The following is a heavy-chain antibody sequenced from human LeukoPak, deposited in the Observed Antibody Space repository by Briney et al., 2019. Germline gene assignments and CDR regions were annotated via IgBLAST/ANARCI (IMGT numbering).Heavy chain of an antibody. D-gene: IGHD3-22*01. CDR3: ARDSRYYYDSSGYSGADYYYYYYMDV. J-gene: IGHJ6*03. CDR2: INPSGGST. CDR1: GCTFTSYY. V-gene: IGHV1-46*01. Sequence: GASVKVSCKASGCTFTSYYMHWVRQAPGQGLEWMGIINPSGGSTSYAQKFQGRVTMTRDMSTSTVYMELGSLRSEDTAVYYCARDSRYYYDSSGYSGADYYYYYYMDVWGKGTTVTVSS.